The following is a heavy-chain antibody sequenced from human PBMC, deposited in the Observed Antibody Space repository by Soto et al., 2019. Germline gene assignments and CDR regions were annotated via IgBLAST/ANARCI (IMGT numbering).Heavy chain of an antibody. CDR1: GFTFSSYS. Sequence: EVQLVESGGGLVQPGGSLRLSCAASGFTFSSYSMNWVRQAPGKGLEWVSYISSSSRTIYYADSVKGRITISRDNDKNSLYMQMNSLGAEDTAVCYCASLSGYSSGWSHLGYWGQGTLVTVSS. CDR2: ISSSSRTI. V-gene: IGHV3-48*01. CDR3: ASLSGYSSGWSHLGY. J-gene: IGHJ4*02. D-gene: IGHD6-13*01.